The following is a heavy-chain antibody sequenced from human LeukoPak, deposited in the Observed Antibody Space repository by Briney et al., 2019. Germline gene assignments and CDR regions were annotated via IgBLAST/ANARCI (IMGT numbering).Heavy chain of an antibody. D-gene: IGHD3-16*01. J-gene: IGHJ3*02. V-gene: IGHV4-61*08. CDR2: VYYSGST. Sequence: SETLSLTCTVSGGSISSGDYYWSWIRQPPGKGLEWIGYVYYSGSTNYNPSLKSRVTISVDTSKKQFSLKLSSATAADTAVYYCARVLDLSKRGLDAFDIWGQGTMVTVSS. CDR1: GGSISSGDYY. CDR3: ARVLDLSKRGLDAFDI.